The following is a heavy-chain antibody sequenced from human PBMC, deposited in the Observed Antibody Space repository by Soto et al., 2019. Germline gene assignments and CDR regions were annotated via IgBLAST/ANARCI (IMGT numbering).Heavy chain of an antibody. J-gene: IGHJ4*02. CDR2: INHSGST. CDR1: GGSFSGYY. CDR3: ARGRRGNYYDSSGYLDY. V-gene: IGHV4-34*01. Sequence: SETLSLTCAVYGGSFSGYYWSWTRQPPGKGLEWIGEINHSGSTNYNPSLKSRVTISVDTSKNQFSLKLSSVTAADTAVYYCARGRRGNYYDSSGYLDYWGQGTLVTVSS. D-gene: IGHD3-22*01.